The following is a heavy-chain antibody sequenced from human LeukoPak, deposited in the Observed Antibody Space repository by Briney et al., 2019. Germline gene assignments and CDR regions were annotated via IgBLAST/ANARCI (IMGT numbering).Heavy chain of an antibody. D-gene: IGHD2-21*02. Sequence: ASVKGSCKASGYTFTSYYMHWVRQAPGQGLEWMGIINPSGGSTSYAQKFQGRVTMTRDTSTSTVYMELSSLRSEDTAVYYCAREDAYCGGDCYGYYYYGMDVWGQGTTVTVSS. V-gene: IGHV1-46*01. CDR3: AREDAYCGGDCYGYYYYGMDV. J-gene: IGHJ6*02. CDR2: INPSGGST. CDR1: GYTFTSYY.